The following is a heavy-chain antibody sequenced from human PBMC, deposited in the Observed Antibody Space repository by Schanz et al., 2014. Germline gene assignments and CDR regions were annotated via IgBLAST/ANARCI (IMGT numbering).Heavy chain of an antibody. Sequence: QEQLVQSGAEVRKPGASVKVSCKASGYTFTSYSIHWVRQAPGQGLEWMGWINVGNGNMKYSQKFQGRVTMTTDTATSTAYMELRSLRSDDTAVYYCASSGAGYSSSWDFDYWGQGTLVTVSS. CDR3: ASSGAGYSSSWDFDY. V-gene: IGHV1-3*01. J-gene: IGHJ4*02. D-gene: IGHD6-13*01. CDR2: INVGNGNM. CDR1: GYTFTSYS.